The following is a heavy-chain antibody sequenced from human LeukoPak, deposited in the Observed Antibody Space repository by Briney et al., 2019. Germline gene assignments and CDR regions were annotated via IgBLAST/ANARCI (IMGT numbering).Heavy chain of an antibody. Sequence: GGSLRLSCAASGFTFDDYIMHWVRQAPGKGLEWVSLISWDGDTTYYADSVKGRFTISRDNSKNSLYLLMNSLTTEDTALYYCAKARGLIGGAFDIWGRGTMVTVSS. J-gene: IGHJ3*02. CDR3: AKARGLIGGAFDI. V-gene: IGHV3-43*01. CDR2: ISWDGDTT. D-gene: IGHD3-22*01. CDR1: GFTFDDYI.